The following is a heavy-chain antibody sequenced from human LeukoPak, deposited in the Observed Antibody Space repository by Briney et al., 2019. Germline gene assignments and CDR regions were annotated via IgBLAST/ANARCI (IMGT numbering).Heavy chain of an antibody. CDR3: ARLDWLASYYYMDV. D-gene: IGHD3/OR15-3a*01. Sequence: GESLKISCQASGYTFAKYWIGWVRQMPGKGLEWMGIIYPGDSDTRYGPSFQGQVTISVDKSINTAYLQWSSLKASDTAMYYCARLDWLASYYYMDVWGKGTTVTISS. CDR2: IYPGDSDT. CDR1: GYTFAKYW. V-gene: IGHV5-51*01. J-gene: IGHJ6*03.